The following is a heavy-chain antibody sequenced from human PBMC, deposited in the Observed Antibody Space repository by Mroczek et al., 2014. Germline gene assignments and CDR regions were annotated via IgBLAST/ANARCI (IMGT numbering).Heavy chain of an antibody. CDR1: DGSFSGYS. J-gene: IGHJ6*02. CDR2: IKYYGGST. V-gene: IGHV4-34*01. CDR3: ARGRGGNNYAPRNYNMDV. Sequence: QVQLQQWGAGLLKPSETLSLTCGVYDGSFSGYSWSWIRQAPEKGLEWIGEIKYYGGSTNYNPSLRSRVTISVDTSKKQFSLKLTSVTAADTAVYFCARGRGGNNYAPRNYNMDVWGQGTTVTVSS. D-gene: IGHD5-24*01.